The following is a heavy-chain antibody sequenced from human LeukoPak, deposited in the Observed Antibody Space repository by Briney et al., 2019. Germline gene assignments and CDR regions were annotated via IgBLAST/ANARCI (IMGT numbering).Heavy chain of an antibody. J-gene: IGHJ5*02. V-gene: IGHV3-11*04. Sequence: GGSLRLSCAASGFTLSDYYMSWIRQAPGRGLEWVSYISSRSSSGDAIYYADAVKGRFTISRDNAKNSLYLQMNGLRVEDTAVYYCARDRRRLVRGIVVDNWFDPWGQGTLVTVSS. CDR3: ARDRRRLVRGIVVDNWFDP. CDR1: GFTLSDYY. D-gene: IGHD3-10*01. CDR2: ISSRSSSGDAI.